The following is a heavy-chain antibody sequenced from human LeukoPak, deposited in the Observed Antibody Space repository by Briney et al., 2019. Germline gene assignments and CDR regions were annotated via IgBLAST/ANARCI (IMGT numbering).Heavy chain of an antibody. CDR1: GFTFSSYE. CDR3: ARWERREIYGMDV. D-gene: IGHD1-26*01. J-gene: IGHJ6*04. V-gene: IGHV3-48*03. CDR2: ISSSGSTI. Sequence: GGSLRLSCAASGFTFSSYEMNWVRQAPGKGLEWVSYISSSGSTIYYADSVKGRFTISRDNAKNSLYLQMNSLSAEDTAVYYCARWERREIYGMDVWGKGTTVTVSS.